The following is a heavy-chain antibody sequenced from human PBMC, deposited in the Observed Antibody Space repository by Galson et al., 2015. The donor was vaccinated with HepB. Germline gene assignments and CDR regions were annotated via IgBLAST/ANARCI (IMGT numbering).Heavy chain of an antibody. D-gene: IGHD1-1*01. CDR3: ARDLTSNANWLGGMDV. CDR1: GYTFIGYY. Sequence: SVKVSCKASGYTFIGYYMHWVRQAPGQGLEWMGWINPNSDDANSAQKFQGRVTMTRDTSINTAYMELSRLRSDDSAMYYCARDLTSNANWLGGMDVWGQGTTVTVSS. CDR2: INPNSDDA. J-gene: IGHJ6*02. V-gene: IGHV1-2*02.